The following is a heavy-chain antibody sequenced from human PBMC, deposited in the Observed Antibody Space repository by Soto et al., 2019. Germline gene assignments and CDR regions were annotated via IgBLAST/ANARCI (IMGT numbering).Heavy chain of an antibody. V-gene: IGHV1-69*01. CDR2: IIPMFGTA. CDR1: GGTFSSYA. D-gene: IGHD3-22*01. J-gene: IGHJ4*02. Sequence: SVKVSCKTSGGTFSSYAISWVRQAPGQGHEWMGGIIPMFGTANYAQKFQGRVTITADESTSTAYMELSRLRSEDTAVYYCARSRANYYDSRGYYYSTFDYWGQGTLVTVSS. CDR3: ARSRANYYDSRGYYYSTFDY.